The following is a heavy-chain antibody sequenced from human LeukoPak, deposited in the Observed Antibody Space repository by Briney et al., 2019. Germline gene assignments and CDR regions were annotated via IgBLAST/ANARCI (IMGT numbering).Heavy chain of an antibody. CDR3: AKVREWELPDFDY. Sequence: PGGSLRLSCAASGFTVSSNYMSWVRQAPGKGLEWVSVIYSGDSTYYADSVKGRFIISRDNSKNTLYLQMNSLRAEDTAVYYCAKVREWELPDFDYWGQGTLVTVSS. D-gene: IGHD1-26*01. CDR2: IYSGDST. V-gene: IGHV3-66*01. J-gene: IGHJ4*02. CDR1: GFTVSSNY.